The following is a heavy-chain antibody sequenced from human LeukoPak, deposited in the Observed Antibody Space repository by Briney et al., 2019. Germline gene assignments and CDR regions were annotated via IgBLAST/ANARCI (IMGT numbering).Heavy chain of an antibody. Sequence: GGSLRLSCAASGFTFSSYWMHWVRQAPGKGLVWVSRINSDGGTTSYADSVKGRFTISRDNAKNTLYLQMNSLRAEDTAVYYCAREVLYGSGTYYSSYWGQGALVTVSS. CDR3: AREVLYGSGTYYSSY. CDR1: GFTFSSYW. V-gene: IGHV3-74*01. CDR2: INSDGGTT. J-gene: IGHJ4*02. D-gene: IGHD3-10*01.